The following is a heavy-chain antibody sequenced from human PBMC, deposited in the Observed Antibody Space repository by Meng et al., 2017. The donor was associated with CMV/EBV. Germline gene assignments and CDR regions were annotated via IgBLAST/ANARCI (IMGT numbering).Heavy chain of an antibody. V-gene: IGHV3-7*01. J-gene: IGHJ6*02. CDR2: IKVDGSDK. CDR3: ARDTLSTVTTVPHYGMDV. Sequence: GESLKISCAASGFTFSIYWMTWVRQAPGKGPEWVANIKVDGSDKYYVDSVKGRFTISRDNAKNSVYLQMNSLRAEDTAVYYCARDTLSTVTTVPHYGMDVWGQGTTVTVSS. CDR1: GFTFSIYW. D-gene: IGHD4-11*01.